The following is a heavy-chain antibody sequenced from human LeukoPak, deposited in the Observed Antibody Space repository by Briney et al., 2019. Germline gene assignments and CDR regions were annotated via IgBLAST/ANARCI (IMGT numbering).Heavy chain of an antibody. D-gene: IGHD1-26*01. CDR3: ARGYPGACFDY. Sequence: PGGSLRLSCAASGFTVSSNYMSWVRQAPGKGLEWVSVIYSGGSTYYADSVKGRFTISRDNSKNTLYLQMNSLRAEDTAVYYCARGYPGACFDYWGQGTLVTVSS. CDR1: GFTVSSNY. V-gene: IGHV3-53*01. J-gene: IGHJ4*02. CDR2: IYSGGST.